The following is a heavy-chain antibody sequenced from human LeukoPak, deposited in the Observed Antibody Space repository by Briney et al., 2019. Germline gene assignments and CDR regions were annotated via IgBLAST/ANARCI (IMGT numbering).Heavy chain of an antibody. CDR3: ARSALTMVRGVFQH. Sequence: GRSLRLSCAASGFTFSSYAMHGVRQAPGKGLEWVAVISYDGSNKYYADSVKGRFTISRDNSENTLYLQMNSLRAEDTAVYYCARSALTMVRGVFQHWGQGTLVTVSS. J-gene: IGHJ1*01. V-gene: IGHV3-30*04. D-gene: IGHD3-10*01. CDR2: ISYDGSNK. CDR1: GFTFSSYA.